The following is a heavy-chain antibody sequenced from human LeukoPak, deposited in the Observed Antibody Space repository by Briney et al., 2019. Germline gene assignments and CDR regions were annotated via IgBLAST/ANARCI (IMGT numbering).Heavy chain of an antibody. CDR3: ARRRSTSWASDI. CDR2: IYSGGST. V-gene: IGHV3-53*01. Sequence: PGGSLRLSCAASGFTFSTNYMTWVRQAPGKGLEWVSVIYSGGSTYYADSVKGRFTISRDSSRNTLYLQMNSLRVEDTAVYYCARRRSTSWASDIWGQGTMVTVSS. CDR1: GFTFSTNY. J-gene: IGHJ3*02. D-gene: IGHD6-13*01.